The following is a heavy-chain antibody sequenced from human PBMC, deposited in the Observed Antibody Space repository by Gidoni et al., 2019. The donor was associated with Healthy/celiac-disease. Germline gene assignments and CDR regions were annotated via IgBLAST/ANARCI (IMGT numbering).Heavy chain of an antibody. CDR2: ISISSSYI. CDR1: GFTFSSDS. Sequence: EVQLVESGGGLVKPGGSLRLSCAASGFTFSSDSLNWVRQAPGKGLGWVSSISISSSYIYYADSVKGRFTISRDNAKNSLYLQMNSLRAEDTAVYYCARESWAAIWFGELTYNWFDPWGQGTLVTVSS. J-gene: IGHJ5*02. D-gene: IGHD3-10*01. V-gene: IGHV3-21*01. CDR3: ARESWAAIWFGELTYNWFDP.